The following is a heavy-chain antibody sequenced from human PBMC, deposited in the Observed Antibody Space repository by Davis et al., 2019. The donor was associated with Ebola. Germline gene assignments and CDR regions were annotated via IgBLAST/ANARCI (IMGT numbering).Heavy chain of an antibody. CDR2: IFPRDSDT. V-gene: IGHV5-51*01. CDR3: ARLSTTSYFHGMDV. D-gene: IGHD2-2*01. CDR1: GYDFTSSW. Sequence: GESLKISCKGSGYDFTSSWIAWVRLMPGKGLEWMGIIFPRDSDTRYSPSFQGQVTISADKSINTAYLQWSSLKASDTAMYYCARLSTTSYFHGMDVWGQGTTVTVSS. J-gene: IGHJ6*02.